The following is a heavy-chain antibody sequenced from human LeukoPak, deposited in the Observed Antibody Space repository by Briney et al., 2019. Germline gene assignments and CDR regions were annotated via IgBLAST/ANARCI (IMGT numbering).Heavy chain of an antibody. V-gene: IGHV3-21*01. CDR1: GFTFSSYS. CDR3: ARDPNYYGSGNLYYYGMDV. Sequence: GGSLRLSCAASGFTFSSYSMNWVRQAPGKGLEWVSSISSSSSYIYYADSVKGRFTISRDNAKNSLYLQMNSLRAEDTAVYYCARDPNYYGSGNLYYYGMDVRGKGTTVTVSS. J-gene: IGHJ6*04. CDR2: ISSSSSYI. D-gene: IGHD3-10*01.